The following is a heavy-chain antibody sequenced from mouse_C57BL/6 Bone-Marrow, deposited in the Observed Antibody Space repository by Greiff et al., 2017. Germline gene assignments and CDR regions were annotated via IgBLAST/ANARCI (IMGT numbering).Heavy chain of an antibody. CDR2: IHPNSGST. V-gene: IGHV1-64*01. CDR1: GYTFTSYW. CDR3: AIGYYGPDY. J-gene: IGHJ2*01. Sequence: QVHVKQPGAELVKPGASVKLSCKASGYTFTSYWMHWVKQRPGQGLEWIGMIHPNSGSTNYNEKFKSKATLTVDKSSSTAYMHLSSLTSEDSAVYYCAIGYYGPDYWGQGTTLTVSS. D-gene: IGHD1-1*01.